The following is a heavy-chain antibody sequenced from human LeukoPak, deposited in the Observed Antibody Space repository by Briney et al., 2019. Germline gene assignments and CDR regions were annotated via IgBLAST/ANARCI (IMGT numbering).Heavy chain of an antibody. CDR3: ARVRGYSYGELDY. CDR2: ISYSGST. V-gene: IGHV4-31*03. D-gene: IGHD5-18*01. J-gene: IGHJ4*02. CDR1: GGSISSGGYY. Sequence: SQTLSLTCTVSGGSISSGGYYWSWIRQHPGKGLEWIGYISYSGSTYYNPSINSRVTISVGTSKSQFSLKLSSVTAADTAVYYCARVRGYSYGELDYWGQGTLVTVSS.